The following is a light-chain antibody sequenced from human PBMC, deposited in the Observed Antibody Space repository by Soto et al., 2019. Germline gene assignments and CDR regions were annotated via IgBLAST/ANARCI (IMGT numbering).Light chain of an antibody. CDR3: QQYNNWPV. Sequence: EIVMTQSPATLSVSPGESATLSCRASQSVSSNLAWHQQKPGQAPRILMYDASTRATGISARFSGSGSGTEFTLTISSLQSEDFAVYYCQQYNNWPVFGQGTKVDIK. CDR1: QSVSSN. CDR2: DAS. J-gene: IGKJ1*01. V-gene: IGKV3-15*01.